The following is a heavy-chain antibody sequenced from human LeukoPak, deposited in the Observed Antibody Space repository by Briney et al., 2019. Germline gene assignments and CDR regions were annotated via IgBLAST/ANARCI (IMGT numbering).Heavy chain of an antibody. Sequence: SVKVSCKASGGTXSSYAISWXRXAPGQGLEWMGGIIPIFGTANYAQKFQGRVTITADESTSTAYMELSSLRSEDTAVYYCARAGYYDSSGYYYWGQGTLVTVSS. J-gene: IGHJ4*02. CDR3: ARAGYYDSSGYYY. CDR2: IIPIFGTA. V-gene: IGHV1-69*13. CDR1: GGTXSSYA. D-gene: IGHD3-22*01.